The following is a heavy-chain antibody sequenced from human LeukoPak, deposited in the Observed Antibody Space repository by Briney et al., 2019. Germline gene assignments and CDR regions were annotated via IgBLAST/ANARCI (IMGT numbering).Heavy chain of an antibody. V-gene: IGHV3-21*01. J-gene: IGHJ4*02. CDR1: GFTVSSNY. CDR3: ARGMATSDY. CDR2: ISSSSNYI. D-gene: IGHD5-12*01. Sequence: GGSLRLSCAASGFTVSSNYMNWVRQAPGKGLEWVSSISSSSNYIYYADSLKGRFTISRDNAKNSLYLQMNSLRAEDTAVYYCARGMATSDYWGQGTLVTVSS.